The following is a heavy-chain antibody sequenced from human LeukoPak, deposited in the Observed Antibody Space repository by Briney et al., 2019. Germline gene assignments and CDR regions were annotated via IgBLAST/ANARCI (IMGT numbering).Heavy chain of an antibody. V-gene: IGHV3-30-3*01. Sequence: GGSLRLSCAASGFTFSSYAMHWVRQAPVKGLEWVAVISYDGSNKYYADSVKGRFTISRDNSKNTLYLQMNSLRAEDTAVYYCAREVLIVVVPDALGYFDPWGQGTLVTVSS. J-gene: IGHJ5*02. D-gene: IGHD2-2*01. CDR3: AREVLIVVVPDALGYFDP. CDR2: ISYDGSNK. CDR1: GFTFSSYA.